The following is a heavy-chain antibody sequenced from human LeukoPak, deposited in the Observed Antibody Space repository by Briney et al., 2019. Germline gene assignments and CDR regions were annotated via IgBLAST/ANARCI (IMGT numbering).Heavy chain of an antibody. CDR2: ISGSGGST. D-gene: IGHD6-19*01. J-gene: IGHJ4*02. Sequence: GGSLRLSCAASGFTFSSYDMSWVRQAPGKGLEWVAAISGSGGSTYYADSVKGRFTISRDNSKNTLYLQMNSLRAEDTAVYYCAKDSSSGWYYYYFDYWGQGTLVTVSS. V-gene: IGHV3-23*01. CDR3: AKDSSSGWYYYYFDY. CDR1: GFTFSSYD.